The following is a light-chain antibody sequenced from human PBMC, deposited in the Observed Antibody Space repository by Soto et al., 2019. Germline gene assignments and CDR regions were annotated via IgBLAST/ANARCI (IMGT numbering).Light chain of an antibody. V-gene: IGKV1-12*01. J-gene: IGKJ5*01. CDR1: QGISSW. CDR2: GVS. CDR3: QQGNSVPIT. Sequence: DIQMTQSPSSVSASVGDRVTITCRTSQGISSWLAWYQQKPGKAPKLLIYGVSNLQSGVPSRFSGSGSGSDFTLTISSLQPEDFATYYCQQGNSVPITFGQGTRLEIK.